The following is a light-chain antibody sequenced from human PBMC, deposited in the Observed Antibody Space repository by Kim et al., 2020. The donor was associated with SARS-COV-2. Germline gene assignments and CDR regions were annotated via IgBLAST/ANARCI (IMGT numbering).Light chain of an antibody. J-gene: IGLJ1*01. Sequence: QSALTQPASVSGSPGQSITISCAGTSDDVGDYNFVSWYQQHPGKVPKLMIYDVSKRPSGVSYRFSGSKSGNTASLTISGLQAEDEADYYCSSYTSTSTYVFGTGTKVTVL. CDR2: DVS. CDR1: SDDVGDYNF. CDR3: SSYTSTSTYV. V-gene: IGLV2-14*03.